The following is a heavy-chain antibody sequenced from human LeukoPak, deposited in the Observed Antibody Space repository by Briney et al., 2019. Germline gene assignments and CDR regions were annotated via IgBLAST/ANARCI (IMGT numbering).Heavy chain of an antibody. Sequence: PSETLSLTCTVSGGSISSSSYYWGWIRQPPGKGLEWIGSIYYSGSTNYNPSLKSRVTISVDTSKNQFSLKLSSVTAADTAVYYCARGDTSGSYYYYFDYWGQGTLVTVSS. CDR2: IYYSGST. CDR3: ARGDTSGSYYYYFDY. CDR1: GGSISSSSYY. J-gene: IGHJ4*02. V-gene: IGHV4-39*07. D-gene: IGHD1-26*01.